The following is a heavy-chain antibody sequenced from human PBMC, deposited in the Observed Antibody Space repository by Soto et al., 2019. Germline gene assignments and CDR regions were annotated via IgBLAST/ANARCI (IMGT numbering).Heavy chain of an antibody. V-gene: IGHV4-34*01. CDR1: GGSFSGYY. Sequence: QVQLQQWGAGLLKPSETLSLTCAVYGGSFSGYYWSWIRQPPGKGLEWLGEINHSGSTNYNPSLKSRVTISVDTSKHQFSLKLSSVTAADTAVYYCARISPVAGPDYWGQGTLVTVSS. J-gene: IGHJ4*02. D-gene: IGHD6-19*01. CDR2: INHSGST. CDR3: ARISPVAGPDY.